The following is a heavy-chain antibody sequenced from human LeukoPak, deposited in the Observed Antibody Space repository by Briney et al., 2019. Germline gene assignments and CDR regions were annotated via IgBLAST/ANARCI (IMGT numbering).Heavy chain of an antibody. CDR1: GYTFTGDY. V-gene: IGHV1-2*02. Sequence: ASVKLSCKASGYTFTGDYMHWVRQAPGQGLEWVGWINPNSGGTNYAQKFQGRVTMTRDTSIRTAYMELSRLRSAATAVYYCARQSALMVRGVSPPKDWGQGTLVTVSS. D-gene: IGHD3-10*01. CDR2: INPNSGGT. J-gene: IGHJ4*02. CDR3: ARQSALMVRGVSPPKD.